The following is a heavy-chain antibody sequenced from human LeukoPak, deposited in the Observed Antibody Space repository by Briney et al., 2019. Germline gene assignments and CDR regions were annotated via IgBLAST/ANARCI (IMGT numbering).Heavy chain of an antibody. J-gene: IGHJ4*02. CDR1: GFTFSSYD. V-gene: IGHV3-23*01. CDR3: VMRGGIVVVIGETYFDY. CDR2: ISCSGGST. Sequence: GGSLRLFCAASGFTFSSYDMIWLRQSPGEALVWVSAISCSGGSTDYADSVKGRFTISRDNSKNTLYLQMNSLRAEDTAVYYCVMRGGIVVVIGETYFDYWGQGTLVTVSS. D-gene: IGHD3-22*01.